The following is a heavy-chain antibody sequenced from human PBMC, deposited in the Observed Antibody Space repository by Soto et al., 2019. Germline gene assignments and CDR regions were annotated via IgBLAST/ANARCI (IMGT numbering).Heavy chain of an antibody. V-gene: IGHV1-18*01. CDR1: GYTFTSYG. J-gene: IGHJ4*02. D-gene: IGHD3-22*01. CDR2: ISAYNGNT. Sequence: EASVKVSCKASGYTFTSYGISWVRQAPGQGLEWMGWISAYNGNTNYAQKLQGRVTMTTDTSTSTAYMELRSLRSDDTAVYYCAREKYYYDSSGPNIDYWGQGTLVTVSS. CDR3: AREKYYYDSSGPNIDY.